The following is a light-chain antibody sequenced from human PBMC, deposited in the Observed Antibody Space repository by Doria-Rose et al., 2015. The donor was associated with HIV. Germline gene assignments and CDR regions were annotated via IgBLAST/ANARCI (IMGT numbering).Light chain of an antibody. Sequence: TQSPGTLSLSPGDRATLSCSASQSFSSTYLDWYQQKPGQAPSLLIYDGSTRATGIPDRFSASGSGTDFTLTINRLEPEDFALYYCHQYGTSWTFGQGTKVEI. J-gene: IGKJ1*01. CDR1: QSFSSTY. V-gene: IGKV3-20*01. CDR3: HQYGTSWT. CDR2: DGS.